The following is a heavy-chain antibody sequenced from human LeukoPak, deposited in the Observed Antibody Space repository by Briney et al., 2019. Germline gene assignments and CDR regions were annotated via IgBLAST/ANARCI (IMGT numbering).Heavy chain of an antibody. CDR1: GFTFSSYS. V-gene: IGHV3-21*01. Sequence: GGSLRLSCAASGFTFSSYSMNWVRQAPGKGLEWVSSISSSSSYIYYADSVKGRFTISRDNAKNSLYLQMNSLRAEDTAVYYCARDGYYDFWSGYLPPYYYYYYYMDVWGKGTTVTVSS. CDR2: ISSSSSYI. J-gene: IGHJ6*03. D-gene: IGHD3-3*01. CDR3: ARDGYYDFWSGYLPPYYYYYYYMDV.